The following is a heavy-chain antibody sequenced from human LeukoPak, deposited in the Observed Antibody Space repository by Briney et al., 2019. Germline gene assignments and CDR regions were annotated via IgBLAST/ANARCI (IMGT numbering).Heavy chain of an antibody. CDR1: GFTFSSYW. CDR2: INSDGSSI. D-gene: IGHD6-19*01. CDR3: AGAVAGTYFDY. Sequence: GGSLRLSCAASGFTFSSYWMHWVRQAPGKGLVWVSRINSDGSSISYADSVKGRFTISRDNAKNTLYLQMNSLRAEDTAVYYCAGAVAGTYFDYWDQGTLVTVSS. V-gene: IGHV3-74*01. J-gene: IGHJ4*02.